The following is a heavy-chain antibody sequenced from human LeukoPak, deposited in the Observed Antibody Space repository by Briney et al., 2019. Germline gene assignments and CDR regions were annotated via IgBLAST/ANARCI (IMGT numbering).Heavy chain of an antibody. Sequence: GGSLRLSCAASGFTFTNYWMNWVRQAPGKGLEWVANLNQGGSEKYYVDSVKGRFTISRDNAKNSLYLQMNSLRAEDTAVYYCTSDLMDYDVATGLHHYYMDVWGQGTTVTASS. CDR2: LNQGGSEK. CDR3: TSDLMDYDVATGLHHYYMDV. D-gene: IGHD3-9*01. J-gene: IGHJ6*02. V-gene: IGHV3-7*01. CDR1: GFTFTNYW.